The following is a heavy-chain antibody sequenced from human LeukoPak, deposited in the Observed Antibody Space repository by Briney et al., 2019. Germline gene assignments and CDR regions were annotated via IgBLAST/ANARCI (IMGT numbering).Heavy chain of an antibody. CDR3: ARRSEDYYYYYMDV. CDR1: GGTFSSYA. D-gene: IGHD2-15*01. CDR2: IIPIFGTA. Sequence: ASVKVSCKASGGTFSSYAISWVRQAPGQGLEWMGGIIPIFGTANYAQKFQGRVTITADESTSTAYMELSSLRSDDTAVYYCARRSEDYYYYYMDVWGKGTTVTVSS. J-gene: IGHJ6*03. V-gene: IGHV1-69*13.